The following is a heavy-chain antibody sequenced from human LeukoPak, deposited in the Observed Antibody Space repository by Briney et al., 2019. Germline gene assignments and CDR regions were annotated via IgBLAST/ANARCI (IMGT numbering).Heavy chain of an antibody. CDR1: GYTFNGYY. CDR2: INPNSGGT. CDR3: ARSGRAVDYYYGMDV. V-gene: IGHV1-2*02. Sequence: ASVKVSCKASGYTFNGYYMHWVRQAPGQGLEWMGWINPNSGGTNYAQKFQGRVTMTRDTSISTAYMELSRLRSDDTAVYYCARSGRAVDYYYGMDVWGQGATVTVSS. D-gene: IGHD3-10*01. J-gene: IGHJ6*02.